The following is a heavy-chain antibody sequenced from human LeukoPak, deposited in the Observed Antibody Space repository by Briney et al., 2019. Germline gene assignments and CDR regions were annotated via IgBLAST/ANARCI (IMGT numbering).Heavy chain of an antibody. Sequence: SETLSLTCTVSGGSISSYYWSWIRQPPGKGLEWIGYIYYSGSTNYNPSLKSRVTISVDTSKNQFSLKLSSVTAADTAVYYCARGADYDFWSGYYPLGFWFDPWGQGTLVTVSS. D-gene: IGHD3-3*01. J-gene: IGHJ5*02. CDR2: IYYSGST. CDR1: GGSISSYY. CDR3: ARGADYDFWSGYYPLGFWFDP. V-gene: IGHV4-59*01.